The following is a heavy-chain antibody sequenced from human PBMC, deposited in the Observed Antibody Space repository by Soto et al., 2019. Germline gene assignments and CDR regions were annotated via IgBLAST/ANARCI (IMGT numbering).Heavy chain of an antibody. Sequence: ASVKVSCKASGYTFTDYYMHWVRQAPGQGLEWMGWINPNSGGTNSAQKFQGWVTMTRDTSISTAYMELSRLRSDDTAVYYCARATVTSYYYYMDVWGKGTTVTVSS. CDR3: ARATVTSYYYYMDV. CDR2: INPNSGGT. D-gene: IGHD4-4*01. CDR1: GYTFTDYY. J-gene: IGHJ6*03. V-gene: IGHV1-2*04.